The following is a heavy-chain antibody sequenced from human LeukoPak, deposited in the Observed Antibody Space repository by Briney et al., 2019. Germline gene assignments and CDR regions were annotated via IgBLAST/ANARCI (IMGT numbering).Heavy chain of an antibody. CDR3: ARTPPDYGIDY. CDR1: GYTFTSYD. D-gene: IGHD4-17*01. V-gene: IGHV1-8*01. CDR2: MNPNSGNT. Sequence: ASVKVSCKASGYTFTSYDINWVRQATGQGLEWMGWMNPNSGNTGYAQKFQGRITMTKSTSISTAYMELSDLESEDTAVYYCARTPPDYGIDYWGQGTLVTVSP. J-gene: IGHJ4*02.